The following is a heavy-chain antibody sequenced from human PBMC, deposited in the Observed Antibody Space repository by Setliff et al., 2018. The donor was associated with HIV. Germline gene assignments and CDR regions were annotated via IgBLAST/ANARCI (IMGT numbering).Heavy chain of an antibody. CDR3: ARDAGYFDSSGFYYDPYLDY. Sequence: LRLSCAASGFTFSSYAMSWVRQAPGKGLEWVSAISGSGGSTYYADSVKGRFTISRDNSKNTLYLQMNSLRAEDTAVYYCARDAGYFDSSGFYYDPYLDYWGQGTLVTVS. J-gene: IGHJ4*02. CDR2: ISGSGGST. CDR1: GFTFSSYA. D-gene: IGHD3-22*01. V-gene: IGHV3-23*01.